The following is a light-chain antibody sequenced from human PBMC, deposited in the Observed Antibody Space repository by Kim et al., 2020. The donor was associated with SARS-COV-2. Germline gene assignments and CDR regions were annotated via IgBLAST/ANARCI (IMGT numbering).Light chain of an antibody. CDR3: QAWDISTLV. CDR2: QNK. CDR1: KLGDKY. V-gene: IGLV3-1*01. Sequence: VSTGQTARITCSGDKLGDKYVSWYQQKPGQSPVLVMYQNKKRPSGTPERFSGSNSGNTATLIIGGTQAMDEADYYCQAWDISTLVFGGGTKLTVL. J-gene: IGLJ2*01.